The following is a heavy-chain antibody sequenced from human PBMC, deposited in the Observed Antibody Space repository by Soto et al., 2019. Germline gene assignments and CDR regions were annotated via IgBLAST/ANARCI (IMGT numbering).Heavy chain of an antibody. CDR1: GFTFSSYA. J-gene: IGHJ4*02. Sequence: EVQLLESGGGLVQPGGSLRLSCAASGFTFSSYAMRWVRQAPGKGLEWVSAISGSGDSTYYTDSVKGRFTISRDNSKNTLYLQMNSLRAEDTAVYYCARRGPGTYFDYWCQGTLVTVSS. CDR3: ARRGPGTYFDY. CDR2: ISGSGDST. D-gene: IGHD6-13*01. V-gene: IGHV3-23*01.